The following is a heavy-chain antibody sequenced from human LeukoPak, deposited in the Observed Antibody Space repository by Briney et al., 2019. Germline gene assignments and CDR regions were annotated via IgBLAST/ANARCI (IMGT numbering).Heavy chain of an antibody. CDR1: GHTFTSYG. D-gene: IGHD3-22*01. V-gene: IGHV1-18*01. CDR3: ARDGNIVVITTPHWFDP. J-gene: IGHJ5*02. CDR2: ISAYNGNT. Sequence: ASVKVSCKASGHTFTSYGISWVRQAPGQGLEWMGWISAYNGNTNYAQKLQGRVTMTTDTSTSTAYMELRSLRSDDTAVYYCARDGNIVVITTPHWFDPWGQGTLVTVSS.